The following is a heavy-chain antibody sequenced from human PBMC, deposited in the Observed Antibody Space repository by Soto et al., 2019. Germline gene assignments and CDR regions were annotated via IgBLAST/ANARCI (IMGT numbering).Heavy chain of an antibody. CDR1: GFTFSSYA. J-gene: IGHJ6*02. Sequence: PGGSLRLSCAASGFTFSSYAMHWVRQAPGKGLEWVAVISYDGSNKYYADSVKGRFTISRDNSKNTLYLQMNSLRAEDTAVYYCARSPWGGSYPFYYYHYGMDVWGQGTTVTVSS. D-gene: IGHD1-26*01. CDR3: ARSPWGGSYPFYYYHYGMDV. CDR2: ISYDGSNK. V-gene: IGHV3-30-3*01.